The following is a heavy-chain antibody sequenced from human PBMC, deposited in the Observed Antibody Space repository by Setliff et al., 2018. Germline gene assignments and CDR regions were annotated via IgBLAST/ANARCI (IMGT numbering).Heavy chain of an antibody. CDR1: GGSFSGYY. Sequence: SETLSLTCAVYGGSFSGYYWTWIRQPPGKGLKWIGEINHSGSTNYNPSLKSRVTISVDTSKNQFSLKLSSVTAADTAVYYCARGKGSWVLLRWFDPWGQGTLVTVSS. CDR2: INHSGST. V-gene: IGHV4-34*01. J-gene: IGHJ5*02. D-gene: IGHD3-10*01. CDR3: ARGKGSWVLLRWFDP.